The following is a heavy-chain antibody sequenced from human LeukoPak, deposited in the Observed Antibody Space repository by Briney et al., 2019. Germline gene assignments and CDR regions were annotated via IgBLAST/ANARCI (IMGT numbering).Heavy chain of an antibody. CDR1: GFTVRSDY. V-gene: IGHV3-53*01. J-gene: IGHJ6*02. Sequence: GGSLRLSCAASGFTVRSDYMSWVRQAPGKGLEWVSVIYSGGSTYYADSVKGRFTISRDNSKNTLYLQMNSLRAEDTAVYYCAREYCSSTSCYGMDVWGQGTTVTVSS. CDR2: IYSGGST. CDR3: AREYCSSTSCYGMDV. D-gene: IGHD2-2*01.